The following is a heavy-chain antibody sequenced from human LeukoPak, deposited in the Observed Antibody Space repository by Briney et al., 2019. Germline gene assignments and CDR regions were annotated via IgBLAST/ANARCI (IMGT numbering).Heavy chain of an antibody. CDR3: ARHLAITIFGVAHMDV. CDR1: GYSTSSGYY. J-gene: IGHJ6*03. CDR2: IYHSGST. Sequence: SETVSLTYAVSGYSTSSGYYWGWIRQPPRKGLEWIGSIYHSGSTYYNQYLKSRVTISVDTSKNQFSLKLSSVTAADTAVYYCARHLAITIFGVAHMDVWGKGTTVTVSS. D-gene: IGHD3-3*01. V-gene: IGHV4-38-2*01.